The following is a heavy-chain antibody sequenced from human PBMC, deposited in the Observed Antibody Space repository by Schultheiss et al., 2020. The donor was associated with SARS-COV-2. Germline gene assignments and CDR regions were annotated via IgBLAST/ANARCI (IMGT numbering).Heavy chain of an antibody. V-gene: IGHV4-59*01. Sequence: SETLSLTCTVSGGSISSYYWSWIRQPPGKGLEWIGYIYYSGSTNYNPSLKSRVTISVDTSKNQFSLKLSSVTAADTAVYYCARDLRGTEPGNYWGQGTLVTVSS. CDR1: GGSISSYY. J-gene: IGHJ4*02. CDR3: ARDLRGTEPGNY. CDR2: IYYSGST. D-gene: IGHD1-14*01.